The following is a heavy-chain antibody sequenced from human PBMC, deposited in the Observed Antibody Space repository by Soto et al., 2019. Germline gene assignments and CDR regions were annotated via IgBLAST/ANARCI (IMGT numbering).Heavy chain of an antibody. Sequence: QVQLVQSGGEVKKPGASVKVSCKASGDTVTKYGISWVRQAPGQGLEWLGWISFYNGHTNYALKCQDRITFTTDTSTSPASMELRSLTSDDTAVYYCASATSIAVAGKETWGQGTLVTVSS. J-gene: IGHJ4*02. D-gene: IGHD6-19*01. V-gene: IGHV1-18*01. CDR2: ISFYNGHT. CDR1: GDTVTKYG. CDR3: ASATSIAVAGKET.